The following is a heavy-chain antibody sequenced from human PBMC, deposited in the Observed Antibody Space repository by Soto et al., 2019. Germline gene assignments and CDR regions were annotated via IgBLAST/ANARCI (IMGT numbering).Heavy chain of an antibody. CDR2: IIPIFGTA. V-gene: IGHV1-69*13. D-gene: IGHD2-8*01. J-gene: IGHJ4*02. Sequence: SVKVSSKASGLTFCGYSISWVRQAPRQVLEWMGGIIPIFGTADYAQKFQGRVTIIADACTSTAYMEPSSLRSEDTDVYYCAREMVGATYFDFWGPGTLVTVSS. CDR3: AREMVGATYFDF. CDR1: GLTFCGYS.